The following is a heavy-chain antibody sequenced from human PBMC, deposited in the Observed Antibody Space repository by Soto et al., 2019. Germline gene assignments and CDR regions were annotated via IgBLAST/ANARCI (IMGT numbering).Heavy chain of an antibody. CDR2: ISYDGSNK. CDR3: AKDMVAVVVVAALHY. J-gene: IGHJ4*02. D-gene: IGHD2-15*01. V-gene: IGHV3-30*18. Sequence: QVQLVESGGGVVQPGRSLRLSCAASGFTFSSYGMHWVSQAPGKGLEWVAVISYDGSNKYYADSVKGRFTISRDNSKNTLYLQMNSLRAEDTAVYYCAKDMVAVVVVAALHYWGQGTLVTVSS. CDR1: GFTFSSYG.